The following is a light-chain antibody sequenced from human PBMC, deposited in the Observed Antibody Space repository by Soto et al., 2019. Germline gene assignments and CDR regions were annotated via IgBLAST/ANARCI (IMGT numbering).Light chain of an antibody. CDR2: DAS. CDR3: QQYDNWPRT. Sequence: EIVITQSPSTLSVSPGERATLSCRASQSVSSNLAWYQQKPGQAPRLLIYDASNRATGIPARFSGSGSGTEFTLTISSLQSEDFAVYYCQQYDNWPRTFGQGTKVDIK. V-gene: IGKV3D-15*01. CDR1: QSVSSN. J-gene: IGKJ1*01.